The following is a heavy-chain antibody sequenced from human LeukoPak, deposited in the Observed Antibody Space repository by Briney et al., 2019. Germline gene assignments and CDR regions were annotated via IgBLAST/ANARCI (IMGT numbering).Heavy chain of an antibody. CDR3: AKEWAAAAGYSPFDY. CDR1: GFPFSAHY. V-gene: IGHV3-72*01. J-gene: IGHJ4*02. CDR2: TRNKANSYTT. Sequence: GGSLRLSCAASGFPFSAHYMSWVRQAPGKGLEWVGRTRNKANSYTTEYAASVKGRFTISRDDSKNSLYLQMNSLRAEDTAVYYCAKEWAAAAGYSPFDYWGQGTLVTVSS. D-gene: IGHD6-13*01.